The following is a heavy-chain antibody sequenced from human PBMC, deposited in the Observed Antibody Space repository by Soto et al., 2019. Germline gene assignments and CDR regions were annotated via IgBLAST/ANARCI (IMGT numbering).Heavy chain of an antibody. CDR2: ISAGGAST. D-gene: IGHD6-19*01. Sequence: GGSLRLSCTASGFRFSSYAVNWVRQAPGKGLEWVSSISAGGASTYYADSVKGRFTISRDDSKNTLFLQMNTLRAADTPVYYCAKAVAGTWEFDYWGQGTLVTVSS. CDR1: GFRFSSYA. J-gene: IGHJ4*02. V-gene: IGHV3-23*01. CDR3: AKAVAGTWEFDY.